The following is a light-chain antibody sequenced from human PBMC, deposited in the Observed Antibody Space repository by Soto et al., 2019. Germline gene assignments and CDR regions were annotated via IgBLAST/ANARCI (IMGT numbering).Light chain of an antibody. CDR3: QQYEKWPPSIT. J-gene: IGKJ5*01. Sequence: EIVLTQSPATLSVSPGDRATLSCLAVQPLNNYVAWYQHKPGQAPRLLIYGASTRATGISARFSGSGSGTEFTLTISSLQSEDFAVYYCQQYEKWPPSITFGQGTRLEI. CDR1: QPLNNY. CDR2: GAS. V-gene: IGKV3-15*01.